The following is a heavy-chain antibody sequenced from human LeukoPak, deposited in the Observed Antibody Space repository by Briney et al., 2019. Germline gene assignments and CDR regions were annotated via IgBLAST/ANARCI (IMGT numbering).Heavy chain of an antibody. V-gene: IGHV3-23*01. CDR1: GFTFSSYA. CDR3: AKASYYFDSGGDQYYFDF. Sequence: GGSLRLSCAASGFTFSSYAMSWVRQAPARGLEWVSSLRGDGDTFYADSVKGRFTLSRDDSRNTVYLQLNNLRVEDTAVYYCAKASYYFDSGGDQYYFDFWGQGTLVTVSS. D-gene: IGHD3-22*01. CDR2: LRGDGDT. J-gene: IGHJ4*02.